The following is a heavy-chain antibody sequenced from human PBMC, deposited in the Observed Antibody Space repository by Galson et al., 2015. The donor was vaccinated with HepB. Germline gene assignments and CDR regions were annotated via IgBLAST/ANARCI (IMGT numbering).Heavy chain of an antibody. CDR1: GFTFGKYW. CDR2: IKHDETEK. J-gene: IGHJ4*02. CDR3: GRETLPLSYASSGYPIDL. V-gene: IGHV3-7*01. D-gene: IGHD3-22*01. Sequence: SLRLSCAASGFTFGKYWMSWVRQAPGKGLEWVANIKHDETEKYLSGSVRGRFTISRDNTKNSVFLQMNSLRVEDTALYFCGRETLPLSYASSGYPIDLWGQGTLVTVSS.